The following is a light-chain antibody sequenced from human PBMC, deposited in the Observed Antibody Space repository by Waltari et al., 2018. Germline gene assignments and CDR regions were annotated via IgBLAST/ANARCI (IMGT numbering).Light chain of an antibody. V-gene: IGLV2-23*01. CDR2: EAT. CDR1: STDLASYNL. J-gene: IGLJ1*01. CDR3: CSYTGSSTSYG. Sequence: QSALSQPASVSGSPGQSLTITCTGASTDLASYNLVAWYQHHPNRAPKLIIYEATKRPSGSSHRFSGAKSCATASLRISGLQADDEADYYCCSYTGSSTSYGCGGGTKVTVL.